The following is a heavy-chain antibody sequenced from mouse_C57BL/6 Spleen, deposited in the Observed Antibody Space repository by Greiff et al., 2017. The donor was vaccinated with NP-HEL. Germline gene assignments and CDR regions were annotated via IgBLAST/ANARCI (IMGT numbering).Heavy chain of an antibody. CDR3: ASFFDGYGYFDY. J-gene: IGHJ2*01. D-gene: IGHD2-3*01. V-gene: IGHV3-6*01. Sequence: VQLKQSGPGLVKPSQSLSLTCSVTGYSITSGYYWNWIRQFPGNKLEWMGYISYDGSNNYNPSLKNRISITRDTSKNQFFLKLNSVTTEDTATYYCASFFDGYGYFDYWGQGTTLTVSS. CDR2: ISYDGSN. CDR1: GYSITSGYY.